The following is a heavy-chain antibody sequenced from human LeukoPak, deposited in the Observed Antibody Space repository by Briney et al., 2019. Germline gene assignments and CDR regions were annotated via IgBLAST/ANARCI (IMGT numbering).Heavy chain of an antibody. J-gene: IGHJ4*02. V-gene: IGHV4-34*01. D-gene: IGHD2-21*02. CDR1: GGSFCGYY. CDR3: AGRGDYYFDY. Sequence: SETLSLTCAVYGGSFCGYYWSWIRQPPGKGLEWIGEINHSGSTNYNPSLKSRVTISVDTSKNQFSLKLSSVTAADTAVYYCAGRGDYYFDYWGQGTLVTVSS. CDR2: INHSGST.